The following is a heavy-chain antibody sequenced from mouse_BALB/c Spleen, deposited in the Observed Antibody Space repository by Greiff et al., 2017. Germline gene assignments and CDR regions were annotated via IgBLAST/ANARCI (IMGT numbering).Heavy chain of an antibody. CDR2: ISSGSSTI. CDR3: ARDYCDY. Sequence: DVKLVESGGGLVQPGGSRKLSCAASGFTFSSFGMHWVRQAPEKGLEWVAYISSGSSTIYYADTVKGRFTISRDNPKNTLFLQMTSLRSEDTAMYYCARDYCDYWGQGTTLTVSS. CDR1: GFTFSSFG. J-gene: IGHJ2*01. V-gene: IGHV5-17*02.